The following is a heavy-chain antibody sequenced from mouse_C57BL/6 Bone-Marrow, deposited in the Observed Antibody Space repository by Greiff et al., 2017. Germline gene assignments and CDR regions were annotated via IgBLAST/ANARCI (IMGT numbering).Heavy chain of an antibody. CDR1: GYSITSYY. Sequence: VQLMESGPGLAKPSQTLSLTCSVTGYSITSYYWNWIRQFPGNKLEYMGYISYSGSTYYNPSLKSRISITRDTSKNQYYLQLNSVTTEDTATYYSARDRLGGGSYYAMDYWGQGTSVTVSS. J-gene: IGHJ4*01. CDR2: ISYSGST. D-gene: IGHD4-1*01. V-gene: IGHV3-8*01. CDR3: ARDRLGGGSYYAMDY.